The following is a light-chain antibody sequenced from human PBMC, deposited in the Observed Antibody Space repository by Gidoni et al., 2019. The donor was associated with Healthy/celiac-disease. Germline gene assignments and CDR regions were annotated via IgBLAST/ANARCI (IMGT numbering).Light chain of an antibody. CDR2: GAS. CDR3: QQYGSSPLT. CDR1: QSVSSSY. V-gene: IGKV3-20*01. Sequence: DIVLTQSPGTLSLSPGERATLSCRARQSVSSSYLAWYQQKPGQAPRLLIYGASSRATGIPDRFSGSGSGTDLTLTISRLEPEDLAVYYWQQYGSSPLTFGGGTKVEIK. J-gene: IGKJ4*01.